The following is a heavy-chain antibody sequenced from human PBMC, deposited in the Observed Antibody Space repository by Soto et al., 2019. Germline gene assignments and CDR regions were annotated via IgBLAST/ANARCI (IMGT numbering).Heavy chain of an antibody. CDR3: ARDSILYGSGSSYYYGMDV. J-gene: IGHJ6*02. V-gene: IGHV3-7*05. CDR1: GFTFSSYW. D-gene: IGHD3-10*01. Sequence: GGSLRLSCAASGFTFSSYWMSWVRQAPGKGLEWVANIKQDGSEKYYVDSVKGRFTISRDNTKNSLYLQMNSLRAEDTAVYYCARDSILYGSGSSYYYGMDVWGQGTTVTVSS. CDR2: IKQDGSEK.